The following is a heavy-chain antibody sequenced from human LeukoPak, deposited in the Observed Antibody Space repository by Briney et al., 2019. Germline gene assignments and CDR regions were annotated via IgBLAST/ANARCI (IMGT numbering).Heavy chain of an antibody. D-gene: IGHD5-24*01. V-gene: IGHV3-13*01. CDR2: IGTAGDT. J-gene: IGHJ3*02. Sequence: GGSLRLSCAASGFTFSSYDMHWVRQATGKGLEWVSAIGTAGDTYYPGSVKGRFTISRENAKNSLYLQMNSLRAGDTAVYYCARGGDGYKTRAFDIWGQGTMVTVPS. CDR1: GFTFSSYD. CDR3: ARGGDGYKTRAFDI.